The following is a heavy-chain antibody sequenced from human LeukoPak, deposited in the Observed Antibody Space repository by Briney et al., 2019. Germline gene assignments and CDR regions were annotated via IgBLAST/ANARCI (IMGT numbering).Heavy chain of an antibody. CDR3: ARGPITTRSHFDY. CDR2: IIPIFATA. V-gene: IGHV1-69*13. J-gene: IGHJ4*02. CDR1: GGTFSSYA. D-gene: IGHD3-22*01. Sequence: SVKVSCKASGGTFSSYAISWVRQAPGQGLEWMGGIIPIFATANYAQKFQGRVTITADESTSTAYIELSSLRSEDTAVYYCARGPITTRSHFDYWGQGTLVTVSS.